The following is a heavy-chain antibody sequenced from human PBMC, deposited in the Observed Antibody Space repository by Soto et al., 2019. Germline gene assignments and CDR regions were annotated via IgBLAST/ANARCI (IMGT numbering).Heavy chain of an antibody. D-gene: IGHD3-16*01. Sequence: QITLKESGPTLVKPTQTLTLTCTFSGFSLTTRGVGVGWIRQPPGKALECLALSYWDDDKRYSPSLQGRLSITTDTSKNQVVLTMTNVDPVDTATYYCAHIPNYYQYDWFDPWGQGTLVSVSS. CDR1: GFSLTTRGVG. J-gene: IGHJ5*02. CDR2: SYWDDDK. V-gene: IGHV2-5*02. CDR3: AHIPNYYQYDWFDP.